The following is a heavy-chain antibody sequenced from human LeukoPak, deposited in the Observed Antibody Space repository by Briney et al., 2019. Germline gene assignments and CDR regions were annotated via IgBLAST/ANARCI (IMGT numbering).Heavy chain of an antibody. CDR1: GFTFSSYA. CDR3: AREEIAAAAFDY. D-gene: IGHD6-13*01. J-gene: IGHJ4*02. CDR2: ISGSGGDT. V-gene: IGHV3-23*01. Sequence: GGSLRLSCAASGFTFSSYAMSWVRQAPGKGLEWVSGISGSGGDTYYADSVKGRFTISRDNAKNSLYLQMNSLRAEDTAVYYCAREEIAAAAFDYWGQGTLVTVSS.